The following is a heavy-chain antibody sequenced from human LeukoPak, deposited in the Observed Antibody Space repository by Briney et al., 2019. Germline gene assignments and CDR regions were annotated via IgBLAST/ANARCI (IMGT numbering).Heavy chain of an antibody. V-gene: IGHV4-4*09. CDR2: IYSSGTT. CDR1: GGSFSGYY. J-gene: IGHJ6*03. CDR3: ARRSSSGPNSNYYMDV. D-gene: IGHD6-6*01. Sequence: SETLSLTCAVYGGSFSGYYWSWIRQPPGKGLQWIGYIYSSGTTNYNPSLKSRVTISVDTSKNQSSLKLSSVTAADTAVYYCARRSSSGPNSNYYMDVWGKGTTVTVSS.